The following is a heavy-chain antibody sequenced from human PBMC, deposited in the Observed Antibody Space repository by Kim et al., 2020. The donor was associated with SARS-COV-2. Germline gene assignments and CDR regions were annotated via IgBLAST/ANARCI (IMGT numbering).Heavy chain of an antibody. CDR1: GFTFSSYA. D-gene: IGHD3-9*01. CDR3: AKYWLSRDILTGYYSLPKYYYYYYGMDV. Sequence: GGSLRLSCAASGFTFSSYAMSWVRQAPGKGLEWVSAISGSGGSTYYADSVKGRFTISRDNSKNTLYLQMNSLRAEDTAVYYCAKYWLSRDILTGYYSLPKYYYYYYGMDVWGQGTTVTVSS. V-gene: IGHV3-23*01. CDR2: ISGSGGST. J-gene: IGHJ6*02.